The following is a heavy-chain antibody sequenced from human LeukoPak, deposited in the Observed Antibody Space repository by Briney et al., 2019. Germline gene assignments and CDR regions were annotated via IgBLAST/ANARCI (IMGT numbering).Heavy chain of an antibody. J-gene: IGHJ4*02. D-gene: IGHD6-6*01. V-gene: IGHV3-48*04. Sequence: GGSLRLSCAASGFSFGSYGLSWVRQAPGKGPQWVSYISGNGGTTHYADSVEGRFTISRDNAKNSLYLQMSSLRAEDTAVYYCARGTSSGDYWGQGTLVTVSS. CDR1: GFSFGSYG. CDR2: ISGNGGTT. CDR3: ARGTSSGDY.